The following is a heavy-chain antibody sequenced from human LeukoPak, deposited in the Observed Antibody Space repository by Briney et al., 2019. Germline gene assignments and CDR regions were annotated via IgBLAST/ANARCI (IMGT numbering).Heavy chain of an antibody. CDR1: GFSISSGYY. CDR2: IHHSAKT. D-gene: IGHD4-17*01. V-gene: IGHV4-38-2*01. CDR3: GRKFGGMTTVIADFDS. Sequence: SETLSLTCDVSGFSISSGYYWGWIRQPSGKGLEWIGSIHHSAKTYSNPSLNSRVTMSLDTSKNQFSLKMTSVTTADTAAYYCGRKFGGMTTVIADFDSWGKGTLVTVSS. J-gene: IGHJ4*02.